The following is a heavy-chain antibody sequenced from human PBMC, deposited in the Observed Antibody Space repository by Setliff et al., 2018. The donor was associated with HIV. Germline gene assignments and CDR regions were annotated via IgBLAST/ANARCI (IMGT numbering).Heavy chain of an antibody. V-gene: IGHV3-7*01. CDR2: IKQDGSET. CDR3: SASGWPFDY. J-gene: IGHJ4*02. CDR1: ESTFSNYW. D-gene: IGHD6-19*01. Sequence: GGSLRLSCTASESTFSNYWMSWVRQAPEKGLEWVANIKQDGSETYYLGSVKGRFTISRDNANKPLYLQMNSLRAEDTAVYYCSASGWPFDYWGQGTLVTVSS.